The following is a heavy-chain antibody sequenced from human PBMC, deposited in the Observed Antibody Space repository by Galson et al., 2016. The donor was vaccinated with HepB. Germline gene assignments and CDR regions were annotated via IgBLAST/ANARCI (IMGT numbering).Heavy chain of an antibody. D-gene: IGHD1-1*01. CDR2: IWYDGSQK. V-gene: IGHV3-33*01. Sequence: SLRLSCAASGFIFSGSGMHWVRQAPGKGLEWLAVIWYDGSQKYYIDSVKGRFTISRDNSKNMLYLEMNNLRDEDTAVSYCARDSGYNHFDYWGQGTLVTVSS. J-gene: IGHJ4*02. CDR1: GFIFSGSG. CDR3: ARDSGYNHFDY.